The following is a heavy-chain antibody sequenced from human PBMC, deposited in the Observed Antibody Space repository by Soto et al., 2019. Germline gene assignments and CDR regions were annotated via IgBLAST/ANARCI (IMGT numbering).Heavy chain of an antibody. Sequence: ASVKVSCKASGYTFTSYGISWVRQAPGQGLEWMGWISAYNGNTNYAQKLKGRVTMTTDTSTSTAYMELRSLRSDDTAVYYCSRDLGALEMATHWGQGTLFTVSS. CDR3: SRDLGALEMATH. D-gene: IGHD5-12*01. V-gene: IGHV1-18*01. CDR2: ISAYNGNT. CDR1: GYTFTSYG. J-gene: IGHJ4*02.